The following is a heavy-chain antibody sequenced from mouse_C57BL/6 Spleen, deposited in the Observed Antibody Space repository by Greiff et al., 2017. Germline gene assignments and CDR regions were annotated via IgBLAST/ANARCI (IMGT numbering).Heavy chain of an antibody. D-gene: IGHD2-5*01. Sequence: VQLQQSGAELVMPGASVKLSCKASGYTFTSYWMHWVKQRPGQGLEWIGEIDPSDSYTNYNQKFKGKSTLTVDKSSSTAYMQLSSLTSEDSAVYYCARGPYYSNYPYYFDYWGQGTTLTVSS. J-gene: IGHJ2*01. CDR3: ARGPYYSNYPYYFDY. CDR1: GYTFTSYW. V-gene: IGHV1-69*01. CDR2: IDPSDSYT.